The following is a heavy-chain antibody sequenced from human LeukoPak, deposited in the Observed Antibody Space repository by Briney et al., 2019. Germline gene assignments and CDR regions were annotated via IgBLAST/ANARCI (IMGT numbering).Heavy chain of an antibody. CDR2: INPSGGST. CDR3: ARAGEWLVHFDY. D-gene: IGHD6-19*01. V-gene: IGHV1-46*01. Sequence: ASVKVSCKASGYTFTNCYMHWVRQAPGQGLEWMGIINPSGGSTTYAQKFQGRVTMTRDTSTSTVYMELSSLRSEDTAVYYCARAGEWLVHFDYWGQGTLVTVSS. J-gene: IGHJ4*02. CDR1: GYTFTNCY.